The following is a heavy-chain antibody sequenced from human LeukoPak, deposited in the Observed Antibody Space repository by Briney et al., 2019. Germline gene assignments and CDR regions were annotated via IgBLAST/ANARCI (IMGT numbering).Heavy chain of an antibody. J-gene: IGHJ6*02. CDR1: GFTFSSYA. Sequence: GGSLRLPCAASGFTFSSYAMSWVRQAPGKGLEWVSAISGSGGSTYYADSVKGRFTISRDNSKNTLYLQMNRLRAEDTAVYYCATTPSTGTSWPDNGMDVWGQGTTVTVSS. D-gene: IGHD1-7*01. V-gene: IGHV3-23*01. CDR2: ISGSGGST. CDR3: ATTPSTGTSWPDNGMDV.